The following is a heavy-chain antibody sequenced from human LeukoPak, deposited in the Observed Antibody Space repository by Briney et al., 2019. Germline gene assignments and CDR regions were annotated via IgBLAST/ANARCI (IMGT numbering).Heavy chain of an antibody. D-gene: IGHD6-13*01. V-gene: IGHV3-74*01. Sequence: PGGSLRLSCAASGFTFSSYWMHWVRRAPGKGLVWVSRINSGGSNTTYADSVKGRFTISRDDAKNTLYLQMNSLRAEDTAVYYCARVDTGSTWRFDYWGQGTLVTVSS. CDR1: GFTFSSYW. J-gene: IGHJ4*02. CDR3: ARVDTGSTWRFDY. CDR2: INSGGSNT.